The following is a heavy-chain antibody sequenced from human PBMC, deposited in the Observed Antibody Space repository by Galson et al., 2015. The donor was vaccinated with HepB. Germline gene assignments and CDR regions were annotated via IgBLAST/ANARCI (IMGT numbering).Heavy chain of an antibody. D-gene: IGHD5-12*01. J-gene: IGHJ4*02. CDR2: ISYDGSNE. CDR1: GFAFNSYG. CDR3: AKDLGVYSGYVLSFVY. Sequence: SLRLSCPASGFAFNSYGMHWVRQAPGKGLEGVRVISYDGSNEYYADSVNGRFTISRDNSKNTLYLQMNRLRAEDPAVYYCAKDLGVYSGYVLSFVYWGQGTLVTVSS. V-gene: IGHV3-30*18.